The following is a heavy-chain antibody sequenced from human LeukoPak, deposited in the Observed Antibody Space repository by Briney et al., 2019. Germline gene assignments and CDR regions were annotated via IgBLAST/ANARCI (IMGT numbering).Heavy chain of an antibody. V-gene: IGHV4-34*01. D-gene: IGHD4-17*01. CDR3: ARRRLSVTSRQDAFDI. CDR1: GGSFSGYY. CDR2: ISHSGST. Sequence: PSETLSLTCAVSGGSFSGYYWSWIRQPPGKGLEWIGEISHSGSTNYSPSLKSRVTISVDTSKNQFSLKLRSVTAADTAVYYCARRRLSVTSRQDAFDIWGQGTMVTVSS. J-gene: IGHJ3*02.